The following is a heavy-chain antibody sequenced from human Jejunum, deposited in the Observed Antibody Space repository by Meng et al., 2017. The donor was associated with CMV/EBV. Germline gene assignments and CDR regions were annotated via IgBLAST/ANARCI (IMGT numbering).Heavy chain of an antibody. V-gene: IGHV3-74*01. CDR3: ARQLVTDFWNAIDY. D-gene: IGHD3-3*01. CDR1: GFTFSSYW. CDR2: IDGDGGNT. Sequence: SGFTFSSYWMYWVRHTPGQGLVYISRIDGDGGNTGYADSVKGRFTISRDNAKNTLYLQMSSLTAEDTAVYYCARQLVTDFWNAIDYWGRGTLVTVSS. J-gene: IGHJ4*02.